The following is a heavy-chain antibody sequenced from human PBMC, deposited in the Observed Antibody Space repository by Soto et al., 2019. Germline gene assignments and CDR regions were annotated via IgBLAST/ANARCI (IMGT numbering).Heavy chain of an antibody. CDR3: AKEPVGPDWYFDL. CDR2: IGGSGGNT. J-gene: IGHJ2*01. Sequence: PGGSLRLSCAASGFTFSSYAMSWVRQAPGKGLEWVSGIGGSGGNTYYADSVKGRFTISRDNSKNTLFLQMNSLRAEDTAVYNCAKEPVGPDWYFDLWGRGTLVTVSS. V-gene: IGHV3-23*01. CDR1: GFTFSSYA.